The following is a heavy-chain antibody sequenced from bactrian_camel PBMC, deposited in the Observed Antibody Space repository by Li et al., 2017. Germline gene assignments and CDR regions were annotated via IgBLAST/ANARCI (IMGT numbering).Heavy chain of an antibody. D-gene: IGHD5*01. CDR2: IDSNGDT. V-gene: IGHV3-1*01. Sequence: VQLVESGGGSVQPGGSLRLTCEASSRYTSVLDCMAWFRQAPGMEREGVAVIDSNGDTTYADSVKGRFTISRDNAKNTLYLQLNSLTREDSAMYYCTRETQWVGYHEFAEYWGQGTQVTVS. CDR3: TRETQWVGYHEFAEY. CDR1: RYTSVLDC. J-gene: IGHJ4*01.